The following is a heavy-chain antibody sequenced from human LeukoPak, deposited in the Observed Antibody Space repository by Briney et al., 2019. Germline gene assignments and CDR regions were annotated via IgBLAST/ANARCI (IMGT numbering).Heavy chain of an antibody. CDR2: IIPIFGTA. J-gene: IGHJ3*02. Sequence: ASVKVSCKASGGTFSSYAISWVRQAPGQGLEWMGRIIPIFGTANYAQKFQGRVTITTDESTSTAYMELSSLRSEDTAVYYCARDQHYYDSSGYYYFAFDIWGQGTMVTVPS. CDR3: ARDQHYYDSSGYYYFAFDI. D-gene: IGHD3-22*01. CDR1: GGTFSSYA. V-gene: IGHV1-69*05.